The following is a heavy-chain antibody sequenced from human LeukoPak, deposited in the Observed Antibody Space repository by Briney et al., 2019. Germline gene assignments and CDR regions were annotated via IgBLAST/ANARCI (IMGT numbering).Heavy chain of an antibody. J-gene: IGHJ4*02. CDR2: ISYDGSNK. D-gene: IGHD3-22*01. CDR1: GFTFSSSG. Sequence: HPGGSLRPSCAASGFTFSSSGMHWVRQAPGKGLERLAVISYDGSNKYSADSVKVRFTISRDNSKNTLYLQMNSLRAEDTAVYYCAKDGYYYDSSGYYYLDYWGQGTLVTVSS. V-gene: IGHV3-30*18. CDR3: AKDGYYYDSSGYYYLDY.